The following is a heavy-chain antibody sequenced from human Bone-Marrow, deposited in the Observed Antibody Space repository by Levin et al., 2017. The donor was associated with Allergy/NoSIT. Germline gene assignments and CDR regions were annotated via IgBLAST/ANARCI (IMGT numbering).Heavy chain of an antibody. CDR1: GFTFDDYA. J-gene: IGHJ6*02. Sequence: GGSLRLSCAASGFTFDDYAMHWVRQAPGKGLEWVSGISWNSGSIGYADSVKGRFTISRDNAKNSLYLQMNSLRAEDTALYYCAKTPRRAIYYYGMDVWGQGTTVTVSS. V-gene: IGHV3-9*01. CDR2: ISWNSGSI. CDR3: AKTPRRAIYYYGMDV. D-gene: IGHD2-15*01.